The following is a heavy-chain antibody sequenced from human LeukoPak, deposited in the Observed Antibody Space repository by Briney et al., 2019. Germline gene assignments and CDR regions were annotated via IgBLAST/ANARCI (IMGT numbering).Heavy chain of an antibody. CDR1: GFTFSSYA. D-gene: IGHD3-10*01. CDR2: ISGSCCST. CDR3: AKDEGATGWFGSPGNWFDP. Sequence: PGRSLRLSCAASGFTFSSYAMSWVRQAPGKGLEWVSAISGSCCSTYYADSVKGRFTISRDNSKNTLYLQMNSLRAEDTAVYYCAKDEGATGWFGSPGNWFDPWGQGTLVTVSS. V-gene: IGHV3-23*01. J-gene: IGHJ5*02.